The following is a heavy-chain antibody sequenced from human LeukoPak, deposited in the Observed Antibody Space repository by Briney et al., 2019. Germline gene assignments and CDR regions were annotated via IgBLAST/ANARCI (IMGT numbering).Heavy chain of an antibody. Sequence: PSETLSLTCTVSGGSISSYYWSWVRQPPGKGLEWIGYIYYSGSTNYNPSLKSRVTISVDTSKNQFSLKLSSVTAADTAVYYCARELPYCSSTSCYDLFDPWGQGTLVTVSS. CDR1: GGSISSYY. CDR2: IYYSGST. J-gene: IGHJ5*02. CDR3: ARELPYCSSTSCYDLFDP. D-gene: IGHD2-2*01. V-gene: IGHV4-59*01.